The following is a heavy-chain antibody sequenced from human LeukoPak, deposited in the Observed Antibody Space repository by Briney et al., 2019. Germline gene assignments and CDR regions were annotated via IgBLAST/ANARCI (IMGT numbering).Heavy chain of an antibody. D-gene: IGHD1-26*01. CDR3: AIDVSSGSSKTFDY. CDR1: GFTFSSYS. J-gene: IGHJ4*02. Sequence: NPGGSLRLSCAASGFTFSSYSMNWVRQAPGKALEWVSSISSSSSYIYYADSVKGRFTISRDNAKNSLYLQMNSLRTEDTAVYYCAIDVSSGSSKTFDYWGQGTLVTVSS. V-gene: IGHV3-21*01. CDR2: ISSSSSYI.